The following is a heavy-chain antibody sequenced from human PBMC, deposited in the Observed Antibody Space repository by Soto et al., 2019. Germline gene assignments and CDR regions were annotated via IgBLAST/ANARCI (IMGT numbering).Heavy chain of an antibody. Sequence: GASGKATSKEPFSTNTETNIRSGMPSPGQKTEWMGRIIPILGIANYAQKFQGRVTITADKSTSTAYMELSSLRSEDTAVYYCARGLVYFTKVGRYTHDIDYRGQGILVTVSS. CDR3: ARGLVYFTKVGRYTHDIDY. J-gene: IGHJ4*02. D-gene: IGHD2-8*01. CDR1: FSTNTETN. CDR2: IIPILGIA. V-gene: IGHV1-69*02.